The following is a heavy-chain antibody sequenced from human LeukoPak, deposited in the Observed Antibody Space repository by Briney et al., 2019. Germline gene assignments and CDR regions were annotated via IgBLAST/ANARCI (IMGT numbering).Heavy chain of an antibody. CDR2: IIPIFGTA. CDR3: ARGSIVGATHFDY. J-gene: IGHJ4*02. CDR1: GGTFSSYA. Sequence: SVNVSCKASGGTFSSYAISWVRQAPGQGLEWMGGIIPIFGTANYAQKFQGRVTITTDESTSTAYMELSSLRSEDTAVYYCARGSIVGATHFDYWGQGTLVTVSS. V-gene: IGHV1-69*05. D-gene: IGHD1-26*01.